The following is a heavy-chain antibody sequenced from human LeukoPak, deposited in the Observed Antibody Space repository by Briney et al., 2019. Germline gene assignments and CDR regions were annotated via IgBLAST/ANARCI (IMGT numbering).Heavy chain of an antibody. Sequence: PSETLSLTCTVSGGSLSSYYWSWIRQPPGKGREWIGYIFYSGSTNYNPSLKSRVTISVDTAKHLFSLKLSSVTAADTAVYYCAREGRPNYYGSGSYSNFHYWGQGTLVTVSS. J-gene: IGHJ4*02. CDR1: GGSLSSYY. V-gene: IGHV4-59*01. CDR2: IFYSGST. D-gene: IGHD3-10*01. CDR3: AREGRPNYYGSGSYSNFHY.